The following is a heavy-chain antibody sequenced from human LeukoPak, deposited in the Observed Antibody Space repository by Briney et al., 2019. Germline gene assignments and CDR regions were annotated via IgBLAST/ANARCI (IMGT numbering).Heavy chain of an antibody. CDR3: ARDRDSSGHSFPYYYYYGMDV. D-gene: IGHD6-19*01. Sequence: KPSETLSLTCAVYGGSFSGYYWSWIRQPAGKGLEWIGRIYTSGSTNYNPSLKSRVTMSVDTSKNQFSLKLSSVTAADTAVYYCARDRDSSGHSFPYYYYYGMDVWGQGTTVTVSS. CDR1: GGSFSGYY. V-gene: IGHV4-4*07. CDR2: IYTSGST. J-gene: IGHJ6*02.